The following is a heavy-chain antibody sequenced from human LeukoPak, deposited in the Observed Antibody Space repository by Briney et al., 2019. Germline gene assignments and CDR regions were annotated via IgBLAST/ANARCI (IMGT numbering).Heavy chain of an antibody. CDR3: ARWGADNAGASAQRLDY. CDR1: GCTFSFYG. V-gene: IGHV3-33*01. J-gene: IGHJ4*02. CDR2: IWYDGSNE. Sequence: PGGSLRLSCAASGCTFSFYGMHWVRQAPGKGLEWVASIWYDGSNENYAESVKGRFTISRDSSKNTLYLQMNSLRGEDTGVYYCARWGADNAGASAQRLDYWGQGTLVTVSS. D-gene: IGHD3-16*01.